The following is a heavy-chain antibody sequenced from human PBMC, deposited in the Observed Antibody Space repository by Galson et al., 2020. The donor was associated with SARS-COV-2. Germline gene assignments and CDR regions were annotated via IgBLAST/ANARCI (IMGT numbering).Heavy chain of an antibody. V-gene: IGHV1-24*01. CDR1: GYTITELS. Sequence: ASVKVSCKVSGYTITELSMHWVRQAPGKGLEWMGGFDPEDGETIYAQKFQGRVTMTEDTSTDTAYMELSSLRSEDTAVYYCATALSSWCSSYYYYGMDVWGQGTTVTVSS. J-gene: IGHJ6*02. D-gene: IGHD6-13*01. CDR2: FDPEDGET. CDR3: ATALSSWCSSYYYYGMDV.